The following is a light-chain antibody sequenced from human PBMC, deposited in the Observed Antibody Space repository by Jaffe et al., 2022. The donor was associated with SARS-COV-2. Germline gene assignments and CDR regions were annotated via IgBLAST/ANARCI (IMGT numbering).Light chain of an antibody. J-gene: IGKJ1*01. Sequence: DIQMTQSPSTLSASVGDRVTITCRASQSVSSWLAWYQQKPGKAPNLLIYKASSLEGGVPSRFSGSGSGTEFTLTISSLQPDDFATYYCQQYNSYSRWTFGQGTKVEIK. CDR3: QQYNSYSRWT. V-gene: IGKV1-5*03. CDR1: QSVSSW. CDR2: KAS.